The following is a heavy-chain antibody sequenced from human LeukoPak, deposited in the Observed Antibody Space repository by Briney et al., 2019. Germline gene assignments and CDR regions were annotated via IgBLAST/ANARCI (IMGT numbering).Heavy chain of an antibody. CDR1: GDSMSSYY. CDR2: IYYSGST. D-gene: IGHD3-16*02. J-gene: IGHJ5*02. Sequence: SSETLSLTCTVSGDSMSSYYWSWFRQPPGKGLEWIGYIYYSGSTNYSPSLKSRVSMSLDTSKNQFSLKLRSVTAADTAVYYCASIVFATVSSSGGFFDPWGQGTLVTVSS. V-gene: IGHV4-59*01. CDR3: ASIVFATVSSSGGFFDP.